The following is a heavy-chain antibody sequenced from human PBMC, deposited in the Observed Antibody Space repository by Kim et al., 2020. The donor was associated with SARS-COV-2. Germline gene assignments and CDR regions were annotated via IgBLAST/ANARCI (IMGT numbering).Heavy chain of an antibody. CDR1: GGSISSGDYY. CDR3: ASAAPPDYYDSSGYFGY. V-gene: IGHV4-30-4*01. D-gene: IGHD3-22*01. CDR2: IYYSGST. J-gene: IGHJ4*02. Sequence: SETLSLTCTVSGGSISSGDYYWSWIRQPPGKGLEWIGYIYYSGSTYYNPSLKSRVTISVDTSKNQFSLKLSSVTAADTAVYYCASAAPPDYYDSSGYFGYWGQGTLVTVSS.